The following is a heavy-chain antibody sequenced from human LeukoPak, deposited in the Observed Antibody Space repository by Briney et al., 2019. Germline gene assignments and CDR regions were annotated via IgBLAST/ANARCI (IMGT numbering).Heavy chain of an antibody. Sequence: GGSLRLSCAASGFTFSSYGLHWVRHAPGKGLECVAVISKDGSNEHYADPGKGRFTISRDNSKNTLYLQMNSLRTEDTAVYYCVRDRGDGYNQIDYWGQGTLVTVSS. D-gene: IGHD5-24*01. J-gene: IGHJ4*02. V-gene: IGHV3-30*04. CDR1: GFTFSSYG. CDR2: ISKDGSNE. CDR3: VRDRGDGYNQIDY.